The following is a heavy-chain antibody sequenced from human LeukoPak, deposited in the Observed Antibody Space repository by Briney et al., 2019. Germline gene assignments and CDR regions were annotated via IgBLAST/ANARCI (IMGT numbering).Heavy chain of an antibody. CDR1: GITFSSHW. CDR2: IKQDGSEK. J-gene: IGHJ5*02. CDR3: ARATLRFFAR. Sequence: GGSLRLSCVASGITFSSHWMSWDRQAPGKGLEWVANIKQDGSEKYYVDSVKGRFTISRDNAKNSLYLQMNSLRAEDTAVYYCARATLRFFARWGQGTLVTVSS. V-gene: IGHV3-7*04. D-gene: IGHD3-16*01.